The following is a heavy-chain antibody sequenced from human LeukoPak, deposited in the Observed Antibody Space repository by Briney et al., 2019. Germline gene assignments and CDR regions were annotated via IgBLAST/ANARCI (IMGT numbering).Heavy chain of an antibody. D-gene: IGHD6-13*01. Sequence: PGGSLRLSCAASGFTFSIYSMNWVRQAPGKGLEWVSYISSSSSTIHYADSVKGRFTISRDNAKSSLYLQMNSLRDEDTAVYYCARLAAAGTGEDYWGQGTLVTVSS. V-gene: IGHV3-48*02. CDR2: ISSSSSTI. J-gene: IGHJ4*02. CDR3: ARLAAAGTGEDY. CDR1: GFTFSIYS.